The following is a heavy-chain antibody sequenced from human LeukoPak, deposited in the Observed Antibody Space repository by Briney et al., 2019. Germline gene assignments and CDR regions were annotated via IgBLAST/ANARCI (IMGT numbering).Heavy chain of an antibody. Sequence: QTGGSLRLSCAASRFTFSSYWMHWVRQAPGKGLVWVSRINSDGSSTSYADSVKGRFTISRDNAKNTLYLQMNSLRAEDTAVYYCARDEIYYDILTGYRHFDYWGQGTLVTVFS. CDR2: INSDGSST. CDR1: RFTFSSYW. J-gene: IGHJ4*02. D-gene: IGHD3-9*01. V-gene: IGHV3-74*01. CDR3: ARDEIYYDILTGYRHFDY.